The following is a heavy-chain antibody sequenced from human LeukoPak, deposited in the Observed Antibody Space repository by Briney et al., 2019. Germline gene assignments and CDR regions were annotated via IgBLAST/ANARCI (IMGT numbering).Heavy chain of an antibody. J-gene: IGHJ4*02. CDR3: ATDRFYYDSSGFSDY. CDR1: GYTFTSYD. Sequence: ASVKVSCKASGYTFTSYDVNWVRQATGQGLEWMGWMNPNSGNTGYAQKFQGRVTMTRNTSISTAYMELSSLRSEDTAVYYCATDRFYYDSSGFSDYWGQGTLITVSS. V-gene: IGHV1-8*01. D-gene: IGHD3-22*01. CDR2: MNPNSGNT.